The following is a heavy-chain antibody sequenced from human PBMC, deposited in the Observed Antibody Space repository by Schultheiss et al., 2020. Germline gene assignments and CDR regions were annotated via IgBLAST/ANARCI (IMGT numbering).Heavy chain of an antibody. CDR3: ARGSWTTVTTSGRGGFDY. D-gene: IGHD4-11*01. CDR2: IYPGDSDT. V-gene: IGHV5-51*01. Sequence: GESLKISCKGSGYSFTSYWIGWVRQMPGKGLEWMGIIYPGDSDTRYSPSFQGQVTISADKSISTAYLQWSSLKASDTAMYYCARGSWTTVTTSGRGGFDYWGQGTLVTLSS. J-gene: IGHJ4*02. CDR1: GYSFTSYW.